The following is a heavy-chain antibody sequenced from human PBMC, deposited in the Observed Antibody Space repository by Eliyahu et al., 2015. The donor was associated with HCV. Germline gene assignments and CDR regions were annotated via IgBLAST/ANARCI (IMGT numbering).Heavy chain of an antibody. CDR3: ARVVGGSYYLWFDP. J-gene: IGHJ5*02. CDR2: IYHSGST. V-gene: IGHV4-38-2*01. Sequence: QVQLXESGPGLVKPSXTLSLTCAVSXYSXXSGYYWGWIRQPPGKGLEWIGSIYHSGSTYYNPSLKSRVTISVDTSKNQFSLKLSSVTAADTAVYYCARVVGGSYYLWFDPWGQGTLVTVSS. CDR1: XYSXXSGYY. D-gene: IGHD1-26*01.